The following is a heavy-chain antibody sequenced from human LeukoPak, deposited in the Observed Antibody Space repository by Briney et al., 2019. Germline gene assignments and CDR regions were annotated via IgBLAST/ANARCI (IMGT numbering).Heavy chain of an antibody. V-gene: IGHV1-2*02. J-gene: IGHJ4*02. Sequence: ASVKVSCKASGFPFSDFYIHWVRQAPGQGLEWMGWINPNSGDTKYTQRSQGRVTMTRDTSISTAYMEMTSLRYDDTAVYYCARDDIVGSVDFDYWGQGTLVTVSS. CDR3: ARDDIVGSVDFDY. CDR2: INPNSGDT. CDR1: GFPFSDFY. D-gene: IGHD1-26*01.